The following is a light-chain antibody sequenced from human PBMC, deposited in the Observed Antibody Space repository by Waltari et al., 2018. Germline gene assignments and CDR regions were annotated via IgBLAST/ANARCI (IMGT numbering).Light chain of an antibody. Sequence: DIQMTQSPSSLSASIGDRVTITCRASQGISNSLAWYQQKPGKAPNLLVYDASTVESGVPSRFGGRGSGTDYTLTISSLQPEDFATYDCQQYFIKPRFGQGTKLEI. CDR1: QGISNS. V-gene: IGKV1-NL1*01. CDR2: DAS. CDR3: QQYFIKPR. J-gene: IGKJ2*01.